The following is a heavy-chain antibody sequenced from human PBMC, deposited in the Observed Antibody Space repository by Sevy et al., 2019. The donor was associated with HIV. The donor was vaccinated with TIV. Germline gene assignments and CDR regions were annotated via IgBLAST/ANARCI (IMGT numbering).Heavy chain of an antibody. CDR1: GFTFSNAW. J-gene: IGHJ4*02. D-gene: IGHD1-26*01. V-gene: IGHV3-15*01. CDR3: AAGVGASDFDY. Sequence: GGSLRLSCAASGFTFSNAWMSWVRQAPGKGLEWVGRIKSESEGGTRDFAPPVKGRFAISRDDSKNTLYLQMDILKTEDTAVYYCAAGVGASDFDYWGQGILVTVSS. CDR2: IKSESEGGTR.